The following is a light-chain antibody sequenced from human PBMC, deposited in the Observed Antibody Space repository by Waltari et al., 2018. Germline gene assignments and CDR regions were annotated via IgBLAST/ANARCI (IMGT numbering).Light chain of an antibody. CDR1: NSDVGTYNY. CDR2: DVS. CDR3: SSYTSSSTLV. J-gene: IGLJ3*02. V-gene: IGLV2-14*01. Sequence: QSALTQPASVSGSPGQWITISCTGSNSDVGTYNYVSWYQQHPGKAPKLIIYDVSRRPSGVSDRFSGSKSGNTASLTISGLQAEDEADYYCSSYTSSSTLVFGGGTKVTIL.